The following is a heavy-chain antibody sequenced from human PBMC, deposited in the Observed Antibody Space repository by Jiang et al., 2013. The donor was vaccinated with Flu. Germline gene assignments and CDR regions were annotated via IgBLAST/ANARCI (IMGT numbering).Heavy chain of an antibody. CDR2: ISAYNGNT. J-gene: IGHJ5*02. D-gene: IGHD3-22*01. CDR1: GYTFTSYG. Sequence: GAEVKKPGASVKVSCKASGYTFTSYGISWVQQAPGQGLEWMGWISAYNGNTNYAQKLQGRVTMTTDTSTSTAYMELRSLRSDDTAVYYCARASPVVAQNWFDPWGQGTLVTVSS. V-gene: IGHV1-18*01. CDR3: ARASPVVAQNWFDP.